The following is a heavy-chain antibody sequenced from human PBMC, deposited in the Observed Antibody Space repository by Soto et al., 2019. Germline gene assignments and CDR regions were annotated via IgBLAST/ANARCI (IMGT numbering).Heavy chain of an antibody. Sequence: PVGSLRLSCSASGFTFSSYAMHWVRQAPGKGLEWVAVISYDGSNKYYADSVKGRFTISRDNSKNTLYLQMNSLRAEDTAVYYCGRGGRERPLPPGYFQHWGQGTLVTVSS. CDR3: GRGGRERPLPPGYFQH. CDR2: ISYDGSNK. CDR1: GFTFSSYA. J-gene: IGHJ1*01. V-gene: IGHV3-30-3*01.